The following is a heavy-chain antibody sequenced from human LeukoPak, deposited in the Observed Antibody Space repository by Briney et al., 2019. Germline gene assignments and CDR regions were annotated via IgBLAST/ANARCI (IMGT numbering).Heavy chain of an antibody. CDR2: INPNSGGT. J-gene: IGHJ4*02. CDR1: GYTFTDFY. CDR3: ARVAVQMRYGSSFSSFDY. V-gene: IGHV1-2*02. D-gene: IGHD2-15*01. Sequence: ASVKVSCKASGYTFTDFYIHWVRQAPGQGLEWMGWINPNSGGTNYAQKFQGRVTMTRDTSISTAYIELSRLRSDDTAVYYCARVAVQMRYGSSFSSFDYWGRGAWSPSPQ.